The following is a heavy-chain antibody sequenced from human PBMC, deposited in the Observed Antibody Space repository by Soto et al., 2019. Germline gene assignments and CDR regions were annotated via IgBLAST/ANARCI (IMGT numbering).Heavy chain of an antibody. CDR3: ARAAYGHGLDV. D-gene: IGHD3-16*01. J-gene: IGHJ6*02. Sequence: GGSLRLSCAASGFTFSDHYMDWVRQAPGKGLEWLGRITNKGDGYTTEYAASVKGRFTVSRDDSRNSLYLQMNSLKTEDTAVYYCARAAYGHGLDVWGQGSTVTVSS. CDR1: GFTFSDHY. CDR2: ITNKGDGYTT. V-gene: IGHV3-72*01.